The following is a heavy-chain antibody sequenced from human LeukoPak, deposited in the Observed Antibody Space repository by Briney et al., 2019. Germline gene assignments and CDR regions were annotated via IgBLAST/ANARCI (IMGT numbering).Heavy chain of an antibody. CDR3: ARFRPLAYYDFWSGPLEGYYYGMDV. CDR2: ISSSSYI. Sequence: GGSLRLSCAASGFTFSSYSMNWVRQAPGKGLEWVSSISSSSYIYYADSVKGRFTISRDNAKNSLYLQMNSLRAEDTAVYYCARFRPLAYYDFWSGPLEGYYYGMDVWGQGTTVTVSS. J-gene: IGHJ6*02. V-gene: IGHV3-21*01. D-gene: IGHD3-3*01. CDR1: GFTFSSYS.